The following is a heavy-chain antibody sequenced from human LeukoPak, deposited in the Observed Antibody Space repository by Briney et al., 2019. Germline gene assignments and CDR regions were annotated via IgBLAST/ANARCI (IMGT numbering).Heavy chain of an antibody. V-gene: IGHV4-34*01. CDR3: ASLLAAAKPVEYFQH. J-gene: IGHJ1*01. Sequence: SETLSLTCAVYGGSFSGYYWSWIRQPPGKGLEWIGEINHSGSTNYNPSLKSRVTISVDTSKNQFSLKLSSVTAADTAVYYCASLLAAAKPVEYFQHWGQGTLVTVSS. D-gene: IGHD6-13*01. CDR1: GGSFSGYY. CDR2: INHSGST.